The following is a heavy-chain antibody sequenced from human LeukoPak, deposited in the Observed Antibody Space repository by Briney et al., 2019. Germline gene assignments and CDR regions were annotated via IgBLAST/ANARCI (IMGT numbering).Heavy chain of an antibody. CDR1: GGSISSSSYY. V-gene: IGHV4-39*01. Sequence: PSETLSLTCTVSGGSISSSSYYWGWIRQPPGKGLEWIGSIYYSGSTYYNPSLKSRVTISVDTSKNQFFLKLSSVTAADTAVYYCASETPILVNWGQGTLVTVSS. CDR2: IYYSGST. CDR3: ASETPILVN. J-gene: IGHJ4*02.